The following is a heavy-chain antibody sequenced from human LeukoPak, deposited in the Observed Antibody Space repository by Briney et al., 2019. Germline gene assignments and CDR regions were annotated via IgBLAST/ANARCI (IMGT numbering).Heavy chain of an antibody. Sequence: SETLSLTCTVSGGSISSSSYYWGWIRQPPGKGLEWIGSIYYSGSTYYNPSLKSRVTISVDTSKNQFSLKLSSVTAADTAVYYCARGDYDFWSGYPDWFDPWAREPWSPSPQ. D-gene: IGHD3-3*01. J-gene: IGHJ5*02. CDR3: ARGDYDFWSGYPDWFDP. CDR2: IYYSGST. V-gene: IGHV4-39*07. CDR1: GGSISSSSYY.